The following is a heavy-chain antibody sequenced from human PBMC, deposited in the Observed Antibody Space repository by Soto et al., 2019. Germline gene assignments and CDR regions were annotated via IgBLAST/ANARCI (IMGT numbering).Heavy chain of an antibody. V-gene: IGHV3-23*01. D-gene: IGHD6-13*01. CDR1: VSSFIDYA. Sequence: GWSLRPACASYVSSFIDYAMRWVRQAPGKGLEWVSVISESGGSTHYADSVRGRFTVSRDNSKNSLSLRMNSLRDEDTAVYFCAKRSPYSSGWYSPIFDYWGQGALVTVSS. CDR3: AKRSPYSSGWYSPIFDY. CDR2: ISESGGST. J-gene: IGHJ4*02.